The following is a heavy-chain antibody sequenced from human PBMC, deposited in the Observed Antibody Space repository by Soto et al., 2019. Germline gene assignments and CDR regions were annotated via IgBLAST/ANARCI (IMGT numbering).Heavy chain of an antibody. CDR1: GGSISSYY. J-gene: IGHJ4*02. V-gene: IGHV4-59*01. Sequence: QVQLQESGPGLVKPSETLSLTCTVSGGSISSYYWSWIRQPPGKGLEWIGYIYYSGSTNYNPSLKSRVSISVDTSKNQFSLKLSSVTAADTAVYYCAGRYGGNFDYGGQGTLVTVSS. CDR3: AGRYGGNFDY. CDR2: IYYSGST. D-gene: IGHD1-26*01.